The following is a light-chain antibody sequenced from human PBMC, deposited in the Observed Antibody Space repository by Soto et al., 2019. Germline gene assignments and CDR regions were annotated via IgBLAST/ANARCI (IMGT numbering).Light chain of an antibody. V-gene: IGKV3-20*01. CDR2: GAS. CDR1: QTVSNN. J-gene: IGKJ5*01. CDR3: QQYGSSAPVT. Sequence: VVTQAPPTLSMPPGERATLSARASQTVSNNLDWYQQKPGQSPRLLIYGASARATGVSARFSGSGSETDFALTISRLEPEDFALYYCQQYGSSAPVTFGQGTRLEIK.